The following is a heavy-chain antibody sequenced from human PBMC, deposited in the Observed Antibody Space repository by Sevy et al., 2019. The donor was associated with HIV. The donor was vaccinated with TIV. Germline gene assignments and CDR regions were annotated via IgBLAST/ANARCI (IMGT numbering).Heavy chain of an antibody. D-gene: IGHD1-26*01. CDR2: FDPTGGSR. V-gene: IGHV1-46*01. CDR1: GYTFSTYY. CDR3: ARDRDVSGNYLEYFYYAMDV. Sequence: ASVKVSCKTSGYTFSTYYIYWVRQAPGQGLEWIGIFDPTGGSRSYAQRFQGRLTMTGDTSTSIAYMELSSLTSEDTAVYYCARDRDVSGNYLEYFYYAMDVWGQGTTVTVSS. J-gene: IGHJ6*02.